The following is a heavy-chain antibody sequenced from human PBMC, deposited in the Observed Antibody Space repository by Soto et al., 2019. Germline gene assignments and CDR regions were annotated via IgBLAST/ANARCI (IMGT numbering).Heavy chain of an antibody. CDR1: GYDFTNYW. CDR3: ARFRAPRRQLISMSFHL. V-gene: IGHV5-51*01. D-gene: IGHD6-13*01. CDR2: IYPGDSDI. J-gene: IGHJ4*03. Sequence: PGESLKISCKASGYDFTNYWIPWVRQTPGRGLEWMGMIYPGDSDIRYNPSFRGRVTISADKSITSAFVQWGSLKASDSAIYYCARFRAPRRQLISMSFHLWGLGTLVTVSS.